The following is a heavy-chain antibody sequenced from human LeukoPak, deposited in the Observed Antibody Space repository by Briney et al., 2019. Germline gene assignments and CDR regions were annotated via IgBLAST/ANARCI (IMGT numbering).Heavy chain of an antibody. V-gene: IGHV3-23*01. CDR1: GFTFSSYA. D-gene: IGHD3-10*01. CDR3: ARHGLYYYGSGNYYNIGYIDY. Sequence: GGSLRLSCAASGFTFSSYAMSWVRQAPGKGLEWVSTISGSGGSTDYADSVKGRFTISRDNSKNTLYLQMNSLRAEDTAVYYCARHGLYYYGSGNYYNIGYIDYWGQGILVTVS. J-gene: IGHJ4*02. CDR2: ISGSGGST.